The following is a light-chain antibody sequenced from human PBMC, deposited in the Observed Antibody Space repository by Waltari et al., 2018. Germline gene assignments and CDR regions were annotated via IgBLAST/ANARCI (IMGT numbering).Light chain of an antibody. CDR2: GAS. CDR1: QSVSSN. CDR3: QQYNNWPET. V-gene: IGKV3-15*01. Sequence: EIVMTPSPATLSVSPGESATLSCRASQSVSSNLAWYQQKPGQAPRLLIYGASTRATGIPARLSGSGSGTEFTLTISSMQSEDFAVYYCQQYNNWPETFGQGTKVEIK. J-gene: IGKJ1*01.